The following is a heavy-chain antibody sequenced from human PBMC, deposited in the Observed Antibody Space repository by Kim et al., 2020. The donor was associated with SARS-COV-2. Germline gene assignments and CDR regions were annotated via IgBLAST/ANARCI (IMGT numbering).Heavy chain of an antibody. D-gene: IGHD6-13*01. CDR1: GYTFTSCA. CDR3: ARDQLVYDY. V-gene: IGHV1-3*01. CDR2: INAGNGNT. J-gene: IGHJ4*02. Sequence: ASVKVSCKASGYTFTSCAIHWVRQAPGQRLEWMGWINAGNGNTRYSQKFQGRVTITRDTSASTAYMELTSLRSEDTAVYYCARDQLVYDYWGQGTLVTVS.